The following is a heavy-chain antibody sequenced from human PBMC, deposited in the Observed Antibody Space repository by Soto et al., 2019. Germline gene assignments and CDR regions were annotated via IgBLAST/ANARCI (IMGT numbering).Heavy chain of an antibody. CDR1: GGSISSGGYY. V-gene: IGHV4-31*03. CDR3: AREGYLVVDY. D-gene: IGHD1-26*01. Sequence: SETLSLTCTVSGGSISSGGYYWSWIRQHPGKGLEWIGYIYYSGSTYYNPSLKSRVTISVDTSKNQFSLKLSSVTAADTAVYYCAREGYLVVDYWAQRTLVTVSS. J-gene: IGHJ4*02. CDR2: IYYSGST.